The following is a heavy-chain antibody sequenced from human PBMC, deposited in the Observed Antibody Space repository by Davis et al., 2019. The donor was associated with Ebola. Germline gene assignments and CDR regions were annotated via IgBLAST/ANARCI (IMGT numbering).Heavy chain of an antibody. CDR1: GFTFSSFA. CDR3: ARIAAAGIYYYYGMDV. CDR2: ISGTSTYT. V-gene: IGHV3-21*01. D-gene: IGHD6-13*01. J-gene: IGHJ6*02. Sequence: GESLKISCAASGFTFSSFAMSWVRQAPGKVLEWVSTISGTSTYTYYADSVKGRFTISRDNAKNSLYLQMNSLRAEDTAVYYCARIAAAGIYYYYGMDVWGQGTTVTVSS.